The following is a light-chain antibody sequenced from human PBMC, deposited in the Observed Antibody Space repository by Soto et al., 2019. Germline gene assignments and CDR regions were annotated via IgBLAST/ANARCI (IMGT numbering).Light chain of an antibody. CDR1: QSFRGL. CDR3: QQRHMWPIT. V-gene: IGKV3-11*01. CDR2: DAY. Sequence: EVVLTQSPVTLSLSPGERATLSCRASQSFRGLLAWYQQKPGQAPRLLIYDAYNRATGIPPRFSGSGSGTDFTLTIRSIETEDYAVYYCQQRHMWPITFGQGTRLEI. J-gene: IGKJ5*01.